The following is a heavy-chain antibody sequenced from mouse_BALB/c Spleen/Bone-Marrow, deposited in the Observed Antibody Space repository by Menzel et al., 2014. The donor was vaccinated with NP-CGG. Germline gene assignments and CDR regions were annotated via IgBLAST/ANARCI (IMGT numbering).Heavy chain of an antibody. V-gene: IGHV1-61*01. D-gene: IGHD2-1*01. CDR3: AREKVYYGISWFAY. Sequence: VKLVESGTEVVRPGASVKLSCKASGYSFTTYWMNWVKQRPGQGLEWIGMIHPSDSETRLNQKFKDKATLTVGKSSSTAYMQLNSPTSEDYAVYYCAREKVYYGISWFAYWGQGTLVTVSA. J-gene: IGHJ3*01. CDR2: IHPSDSET. CDR1: GYSFTTYW.